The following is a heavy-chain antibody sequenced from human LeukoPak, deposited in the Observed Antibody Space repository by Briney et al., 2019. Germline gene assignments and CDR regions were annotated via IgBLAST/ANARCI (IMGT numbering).Heavy chain of an antibody. J-gene: IGHJ4*02. CDR1: GFTFSSYA. CDR2: ISRSGTET. V-gene: IGHV3-23*01. Sequence: GGSLRLSCAASGFTFSSYAMSWVRQAPGKGLEWVSVISRSGTETYHADSVRGRFTISRDNAKNTLYLQMNSLRAEDTAVYYCAKKSPDSSGNPAYDWGQGTLVTVSS. D-gene: IGHD4-23*01. CDR3: AKKSPDSSGNPAYD.